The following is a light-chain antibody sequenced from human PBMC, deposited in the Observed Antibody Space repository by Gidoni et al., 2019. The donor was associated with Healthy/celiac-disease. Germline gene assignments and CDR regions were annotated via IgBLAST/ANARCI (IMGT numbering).Light chain of an antibody. Sequence: QLVLTHSPSASASLGASVKLTCTLSSGHSSYAIAWHQQQPEKRPRYLMKLNSDGSHSKGDGIPDRFSGSSSGAERYLTISSLQSEDEADYYCQTWGTGIQVFGGGTKLTVL. CDR1: SGHSSYA. CDR3: QTWGTGIQV. CDR2: LNSDGSH. J-gene: IGLJ2*01. V-gene: IGLV4-69*01.